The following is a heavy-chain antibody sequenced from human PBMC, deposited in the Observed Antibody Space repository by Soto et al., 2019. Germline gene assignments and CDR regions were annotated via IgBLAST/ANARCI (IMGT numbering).Heavy chain of an antibody. Sequence: SETLSHTCTVSGGSISSGDYYWSWIRQPPGKGLEWIGYIYYSGSTYYNPSLKSRVTISVDTSKNQFSLKLSSVTAADTAVYYCARGPYDFWSGYLQSYYYGMDVWGQGTTVTVSS. V-gene: IGHV4-30-4*01. CDR3: ARGPYDFWSGYLQSYYYGMDV. CDR1: GGSISSGDYY. D-gene: IGHD3-3*01. J-gene: IGHJ6*02. CDR2: IYYSGST.